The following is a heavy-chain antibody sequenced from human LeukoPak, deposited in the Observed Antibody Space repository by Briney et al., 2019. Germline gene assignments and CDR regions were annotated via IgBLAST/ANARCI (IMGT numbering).Heavy chain of an antibody. CDR2: ISYDGSNK. CDR3: AKDLRGQWEYFQH. V-gene: IGHV3-30*18. D-gene: IGHD6-19*01. J-gene: IGHJ1*01. Sequence: PGRSLRLSCAASGFTVSSYGIHWVRQAPGKGLEWVAVISYDGSNKYYADSVKGRFTISRDNSKNTLYLQMNSLRAEDTAVYYCAKDLRGQWEYFQHWGQGTLVTVSS. CDR1: GFTVSSYG.